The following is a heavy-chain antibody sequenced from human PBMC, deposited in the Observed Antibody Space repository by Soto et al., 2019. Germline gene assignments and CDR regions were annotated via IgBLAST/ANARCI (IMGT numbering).Heavy chain of an antibody. V-gene: IGHV1-69*01. Sequence: QVQLVQSGAEMKKPGSSVKVSCKVSGDSFISYAISWVRQAPGEGLEWVGGIIPIFETANYAQNFQGRVTITAVESTTTAYLEVTILRPKDTAVFYCAASDSSSWQHDYWGQGTLITVSS. D-gene: IGHD6-13*01. J-gene: IGHJ4*02. CDR2: IIPIFETA. CDR1: GDSFISYA. CDR3: AASDSSSWQHDY.